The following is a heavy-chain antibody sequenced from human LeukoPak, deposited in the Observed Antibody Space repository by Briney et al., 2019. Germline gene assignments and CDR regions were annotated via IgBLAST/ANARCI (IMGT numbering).Heavy chain of an antibody. CDR3: ARGGSPHYFDS. CDR2: MDYSGTT. Sequence: SETLSLTCNVSGASVNSGGYYWTWIRQPPGKGLEWIGYMDYSGTTNYNPSLKSRVTISLDTSKNQFSLKLNSVTAADTAVYYCARGGSPHYFDSWGQGTLVTVSS. J-gene: IGHJ4*02. D-gene: IGHD1-26*01. CDR1: GASVNSGGYY. V-gene: IGHV4-61*08.